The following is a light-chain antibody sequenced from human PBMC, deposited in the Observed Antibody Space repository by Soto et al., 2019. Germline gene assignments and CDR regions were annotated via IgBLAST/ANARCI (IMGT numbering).Light chain of an antibody. CDR1: QGISSY. CDR3: QQLLSYPIT. V-gene: IGKV1-9*01. J-gene: IGKJ5*01. Sequence: DIQMTQSPSTLSASVGDRVTITCRASQGISSYLAWYQQKPGKAPKLLIYAASTLQSGVPLRFSGSGSGTSFPLTLSSLQPEDFATYYCQQLLSYPITFGQGTRLEIK. CDR2: AAS.